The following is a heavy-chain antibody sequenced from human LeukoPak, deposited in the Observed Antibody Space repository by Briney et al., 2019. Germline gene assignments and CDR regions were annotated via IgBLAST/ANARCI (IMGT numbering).Heavy chain of an antibody. V-gene: IGHV3-23*01. Sequence: GGSLRLSCAASGFTFSSYAMSWVRQAPGKGLEWVSAISGSGGSTYYADSVKGRFTISRDNSKNTLYLQMNSLRAEDTAVYYCAKGNHYYDSSGYYFPFDYWGQGTLVTVSS. D-gene: IGHD3-22*01. CDR3: AKGNHYYDSSGYYFPFDY. CDR2: ISGSGGST. J-gene: IGHJ4*02. CDR1: GFTFSSYA.